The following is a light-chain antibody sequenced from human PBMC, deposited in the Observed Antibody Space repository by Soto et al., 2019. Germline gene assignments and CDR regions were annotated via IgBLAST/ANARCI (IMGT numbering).Light chain of an antibody. CDR3: QQYGSSPQT. J-gene: IGKJ5*01. CDR1: QGVSSSY. V-gene: IGKV3-20*01. Sequence: EIVLTQSPGTLSLSPGERATVSCRASQGVSSSYLAWYQDKPGQAPRLLIYGASSRATGIPDRFSGSGSGTDFTLTISRLEPEDFAVYYCQQYGSSPQTFGQGTRLEIK. CDR2: GAS.